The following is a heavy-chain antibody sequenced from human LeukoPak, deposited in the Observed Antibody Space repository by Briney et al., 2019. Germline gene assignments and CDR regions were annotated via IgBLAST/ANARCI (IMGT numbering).Heavy chain of an antibody. CDR1: GFTFSSYA. D-gene: IGHD4-17*01. CDR3: KGQVGQKFIAVTTGGYYFDY. CDR2: ISYDGSNK. V-gene: IGHV3-30-3*01. J-gene: IGHJ4*02. Sequence: GSLRLSCADSGFTFSSYAMHWVRQAPGKGLEWVAVISYDGSNKYYADSVKGRFTISRDNSKNTLYLQMNSLRAEDTAVYYCKGQVGQKFIAVTTGGYYFDYWGQGTLVTVSS.